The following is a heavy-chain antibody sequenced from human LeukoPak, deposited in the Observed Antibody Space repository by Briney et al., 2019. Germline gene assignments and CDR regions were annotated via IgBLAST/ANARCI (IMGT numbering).Heavy chain of an antibody. CDR2: IFYSGRT. D-gene: IGHD2/OR15-2a*01. V-gene: IGHV4-59*01. J-gene: IGHJ3*02. CDR1: GFTFSNYV. Sequence: GSLRLSCAASGFTFSNYVMSWVRQPPGKGLEWIGCIFYSGRTYYNPSLKSRVTISVDMSKSQFSLRLTSVTAADTAVYYCARKNDFEIWGQGTLVTVSS. CDR3: ARKNDFEI.